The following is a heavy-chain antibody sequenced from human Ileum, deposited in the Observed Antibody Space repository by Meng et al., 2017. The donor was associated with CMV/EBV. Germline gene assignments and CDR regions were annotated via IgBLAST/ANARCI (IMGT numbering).Heavy chain of an antibody. CDR3: AREPYGSGSYYNVRRGFDY. CDR2: ISYDGSIK. V-gene: IGHV3-30*03. CDR1: FSSFT. D-gene: IGHD3-10*01. J-gene: IGHJ4*02. Sequence: FSSFTLHSVRQAPVKGLEWVAIISYDGSIKYYVDSVRGRFTISRDNSKNTLYLQMNSLRAEDTAVYYCAREPYGSGSYYNVRRGFDYWGQGALVTVSS.